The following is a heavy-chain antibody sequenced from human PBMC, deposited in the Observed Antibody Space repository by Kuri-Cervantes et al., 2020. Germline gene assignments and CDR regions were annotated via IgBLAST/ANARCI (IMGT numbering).Heavy chain of an antibody. J-gene: IGHJ5*02. CDR1: KFTFSSHR. D-gene: IGHD2-15*01. V-gene: IGHV3-7*01. CDR2: INPDGGAK. Sequence: GESLKISCAASKFTFSSHRMNWVRQAPGKGLEWVANINPDGGAKSYVDSVKGRFTISRDNAKNSLYLQMNSLRAEDTGVYYCAAWSATATHHWGQGTLVTVSS. CDR3: AAWSATATHH.